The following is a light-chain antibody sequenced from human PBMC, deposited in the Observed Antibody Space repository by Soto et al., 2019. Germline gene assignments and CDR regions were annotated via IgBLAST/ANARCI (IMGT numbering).Light chain of an antibody. J-gene: IGKJ4*01. Sequence: EIVMTQSPAPLSVSPGERATLSCRASQRVGSNLAWYQQKPGQTPKLLIYVASTRATGIPARFSGSGSGTEFTLTISSLQSEDCAVYYCQQYNVWPLTFGRGTKVEFK. CDR3: QQYNVWPLT. V-gene: IGKV3-15*01. CDR2: VAS. CDR1: QRVGSN.